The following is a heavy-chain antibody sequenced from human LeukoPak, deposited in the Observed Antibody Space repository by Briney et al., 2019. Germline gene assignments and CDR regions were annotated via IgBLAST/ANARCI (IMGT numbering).Heavy chain of an antibody. CDR3: ARNSYGYKFSMDV. CDR1: GYTFTGYY. V-gene: IGHV1-2*02. CDR2: INPDSGGT. D-gene: IGHD5-18*01. Sequence: ASVKVSCKASGYTFTGYYMHWVRQAPGQGLEWMGWINPDSGGTNYAQKFRGRVTMTRDTSTSTAYMELRSLRSDDTAVYYCARNSYGYKFSMDVWGKGTAVTISS. J-gene: IGHJ6*03.